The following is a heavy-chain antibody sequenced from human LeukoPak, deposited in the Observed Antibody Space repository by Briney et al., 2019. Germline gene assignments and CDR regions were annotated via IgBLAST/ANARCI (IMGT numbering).Heavy chain of an antibody. V-gene: IGHV3-23*01. D-gene: IGHD2-8*01. CDR2: ISGSGGST. J-gene: IGHJ4*02. Sequence: GGSLRLSCAASGFTFSSYAMSWVRQAPGKGLEWVSAISGSGGSTYYADSVKGRFTTSRDNSKNTLYLQMNSLRAEDTAVYYCAKASRMVYAMGCDYWGQGTLVTVSS. CDR3: AKASRMVYAMGCDY. CDR1: GFTFSSYA.